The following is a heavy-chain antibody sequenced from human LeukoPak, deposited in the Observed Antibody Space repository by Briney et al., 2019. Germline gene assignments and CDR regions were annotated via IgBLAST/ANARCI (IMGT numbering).Heavy chain of an antibody. V-gene: IGHV3-23*01. J-gene: IGHJ3*02. D-gene: IGHD5-12*01. CDR2: ISGGGDST. CDR3: AKDSVRGYSGYGNDGFDI. CDR1: GFTFSTYP. Sequence: GGSLRLSCAASGFTFSTYPISWVRQAPGKGLEWVSAISGGGDSTYYADSVKGRSTISRDNSKNTLYLQMNSLRAEDTALYYCAKDSVRGYSGYGNDGFDIWGQGTMVTVSS.